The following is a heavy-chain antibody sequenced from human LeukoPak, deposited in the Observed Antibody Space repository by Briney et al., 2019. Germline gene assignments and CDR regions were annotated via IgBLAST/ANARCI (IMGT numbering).Heavy chain of an antibody. J-gene: IGHJ4*02. Sequence: GGPLRLSCAASGFTFSSYEMNWVRQSPGKGLEGVSYISSSGSTIYHADSVKRRFNISRDNDKNALYLQMNSLRAEDTAVYYCARQEVDYGAPAGFHNWGQGTLVTVSS. CDR2: ISSSGSTI. D-gene: IGHD4-17*01. V-gene: IGHV3-48*03. CDR1: GFTFSSYE. CDR3: ARQEVDYGAPAGFHN.